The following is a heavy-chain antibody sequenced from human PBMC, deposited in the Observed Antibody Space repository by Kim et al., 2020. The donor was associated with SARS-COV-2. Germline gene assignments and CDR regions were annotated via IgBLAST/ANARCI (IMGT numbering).Heavy chain of an antibody. CDR3: ARGGRRPYGDYFKNAFDI. CDR1: GFTFSSYS. V-gene: IGHV3-48*04. D-gene: IGHD4-17*01. J-gene: IGHJ3*02. Sequence: GGSLRLSCAASGFTFSSYSMNWVRQAPGKGLEWVSYISSSSSTIYYADSVKGRFTISRDNAKNSLYLQMNSLRAEDTAVYYCARGGRRPYGDYFKNAFDIWGQGTMVTVSS. CDR2: ISSSSSTI.